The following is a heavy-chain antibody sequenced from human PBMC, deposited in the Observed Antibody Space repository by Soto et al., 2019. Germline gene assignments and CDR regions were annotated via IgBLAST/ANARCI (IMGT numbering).Heavy chain of an antibody. CDR1: GYNFTGYY. J-gene: IGHJ6*02. CDR3: ARVISSRYYYYGMDV. Sequence: ASVKVSCKASGYNFTGYYMHWVRQAPGQGLEWMGWINPNSGGTNYAQKFQGRVTMTRDTSISTAYMELSRLRSDDTAVYFCARVISSRYYYYGMDVWGQGTTVTVSS. CDR2: INPNSGGT. V-gene: IGHV1-2*02. D-gene: IGHD2-21*01.